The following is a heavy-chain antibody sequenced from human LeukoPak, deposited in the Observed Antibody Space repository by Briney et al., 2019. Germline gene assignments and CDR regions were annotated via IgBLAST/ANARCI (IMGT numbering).Heavy chain of an antibody. J-gene: IGHJ4*02. CDR1: GFTFSSYW. D-gene: IGHD5-24*01. CDR2: IKEDGSVK. V-gene: IGHV3-7*01. Sequence: GGSLRLSCAASGFTFSSYWISWVRQAPGKGLEWVANIKEDGSVKYYLDSVKGRFTISRDNVRNSLYLQMNSLRAEDTAVYYCARDRGWLQFDYWGQGTLVTVS. CDR3: ARDRGWLQFDY.